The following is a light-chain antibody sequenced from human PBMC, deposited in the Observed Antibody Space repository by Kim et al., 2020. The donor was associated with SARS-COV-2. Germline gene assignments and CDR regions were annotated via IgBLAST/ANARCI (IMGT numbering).Light chain of an antibody. Sequence: QTVVTQEPSFSVSPGGTVTLTCGLRSGSVSTDHYPAWYQQTPGQPPRTLIYSTSTRSSGVPDRFSGSILGDKAALTITGAQADDECDYHCVLYMGSGIWVFGGGTQLTV. CDR2: STS. CDR3: VLYMGSGIWV. V-gene: IGLV8-61*01. CDR1: SGSVSTDHY. J-gene: IGLJ3*02.